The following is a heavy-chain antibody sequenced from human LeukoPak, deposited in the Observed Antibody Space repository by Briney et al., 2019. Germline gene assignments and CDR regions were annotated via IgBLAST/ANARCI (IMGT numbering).Heavy chain of an antibody. V-gene: IGHV3-48*03. J-gene: IGHJ4*02. CDR2: ITSSGTPI. D-gene: IGHD6-19*01. CDR3: AKGKDSVAGATNDY. CDR1: GFTFSSYE. Sequence: GGSLRLSCAASGFTFSSYEMNWVRQAPGKGLEWLSYITSSGTPIYSADSVRGRFTTSRDNAKNSLYLQMNSLRAEDTAVYYCAKGKDSVAGATNDYWGQGTLVTVSS.